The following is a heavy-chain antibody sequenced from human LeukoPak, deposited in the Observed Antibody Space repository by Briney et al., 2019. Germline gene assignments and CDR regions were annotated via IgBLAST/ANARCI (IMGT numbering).Heavy chain of an antibody. CDR1: GGSFSAFF. Sequence: PSETLSLTCAVSGGSFSAFFWRWIRQPPGKGLEWIGDVGHSGSADYNPSLKSRVTVPADPSKTQFSLKLTSVTAADTAVYYCATRGDYSDTSGNSYDALDIWGQGTMVTVSS. CDR3: ATRGDYSDTSGNSYDALDI. J-gene: IGHJ3*02. D-gene: IGHD3-22*01. CDR2: VGHSGSA. V-gene: IGHV4-34*01.